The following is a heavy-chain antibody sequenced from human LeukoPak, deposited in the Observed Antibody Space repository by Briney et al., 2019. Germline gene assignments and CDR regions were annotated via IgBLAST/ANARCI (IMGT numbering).Heavy chain of an antibody. CDR2: IYYSGST. CDR3: ARLRGNYFPDY. CDR1: GGSLSSYY. Sequence: PSETLSITCAVSGGSLSSYYWSWIRQPPGKGLEWIGYIYYSGSTNYNPSLKSRITISVDTSKNQVSLKLSSVTAADTAVYYCARLRGNYFPDYWGQGTLVTVSS. D-gene: IGHD4-11*01. V-gene: IGHV4-59*01. J-gene: IGHJ4*02.